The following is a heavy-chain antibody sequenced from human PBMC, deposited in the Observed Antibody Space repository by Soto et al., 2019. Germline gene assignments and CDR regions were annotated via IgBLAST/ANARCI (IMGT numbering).Heavy chain of an antibody. Sequence: PSETLSLTCTVSGASITGSSCWSWIRQPAGKGLEWIGRFSLSGTTNYNPSLRSRVTMSADVSKNQFSLRLTSVTAADTALYYCATGMTPHPETAWYSFKSWSQRTFGTASS. D-gene: IGHD6-13*01. CDR2: FSLSGTT. CDR1: GASITGSSC. J-gene: IGHJ5*02. CDR3: ATGMTPHPETAWYSFKS. V-gene: IGHV4-4*07.